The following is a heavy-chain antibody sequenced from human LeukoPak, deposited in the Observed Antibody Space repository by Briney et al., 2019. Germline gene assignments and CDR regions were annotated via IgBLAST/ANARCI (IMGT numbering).Heavy chain of an antibody. D-gene: IGHD6-13*01. Sequence: SETLSLTCTVSGGSISSSSYYWGWIRQPPGKGLEWIGSIYYSGSTNYNPSLKSRVTISVDTSKNQFSLKLSSVTAADTAVYYCARCRIAAAGMRGRKRPPYYFDYWGQGTLVTVSS. CDR2: IYYSGST. J-gene: IGHJ4*02. CDR1: GGSISSSSYY. CDR3: ARCRIAAAGMRGRKRPPYYFDY. V-gene: IGHV4-39*07.